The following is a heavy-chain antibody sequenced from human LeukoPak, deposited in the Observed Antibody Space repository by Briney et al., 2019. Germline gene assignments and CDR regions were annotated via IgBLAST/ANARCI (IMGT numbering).Heavy chain of an antibody. V-gene: IGHV3-23*01. CDR1: GFTFSSYA. CDR2: ISGSGGST. CDR3: ASVIAVAGLFDY. J-gene: IGHJ4*02. D-gene: IGHD6-19*01. Sequence: TGGSPRLSCAASGFTFSSYAMSWVRQAPGKGLEWVSAISGSGGSTYYADSVKGRFTISRDNSKNTLYLQMNSLRAEDTAVYYCASVIAVAGLFDYWGQGTLVTVSS.